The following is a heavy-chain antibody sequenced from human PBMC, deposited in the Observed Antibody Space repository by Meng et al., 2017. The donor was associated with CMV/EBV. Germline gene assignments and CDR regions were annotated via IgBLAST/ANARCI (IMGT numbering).Heavy chain of an antibody. Sequence: GESLKISCAASGFTFSSYWMHWVRQAPGKGLVWDSRINSDGSSTSYADSVKGRFTISRDNAKNTLYLQMNSLRAEDTAVYYCAREISHYGINWFDPWGQGTLVTVSS. V-gene: IGHV3-74*01. J-gene: IGHJ5*02. CDR3: AREISHYGINWFDP. CDR1: GFTFSSYW. CDR2: INSDGSST. D-gene: IGHD4-11*01.